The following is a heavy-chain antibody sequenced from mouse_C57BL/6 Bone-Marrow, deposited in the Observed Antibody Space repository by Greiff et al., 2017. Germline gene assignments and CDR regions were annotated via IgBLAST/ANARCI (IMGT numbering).Heavy chain of an antibody. CDR1: GYTFTSYW. Sequence: QVHVKQPGAELVMPGASVKLSCKASGYTFTSYWMHWVKQRPGQGLEWIGEIDPSDSYTNYNQKFKGKSTLTVDKSSSTAYMQLSSLTSEDSAVYYCARSREVVADYWGQGTLSQSPQ. CDR3: ARSREVVADY. D-gene: IGHD1-1*01. J-gene: IGHJ2*01. CDR2: IDPSDSYT. V-gene: IGHV1-69*01.